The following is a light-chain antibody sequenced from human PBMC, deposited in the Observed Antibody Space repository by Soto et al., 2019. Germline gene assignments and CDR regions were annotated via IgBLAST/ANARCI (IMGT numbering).Light chain of an antibody. Sequence: EIVLTQSPGPLSLSPGNSAALSCRASQSVTGDKVAWYQQRPGQAPRLLIYGRSTRATDIPARFRGSGSGTDYTLTINRLEPEDFARYYCQQYGNSPFTVGQGTKLEI. CDR2: GRS. CDR1: QSVTGDK. J-gene: IGKJ2*01. V-gene: IGKV3-20*01. CDR3: QQYGNSPFT.